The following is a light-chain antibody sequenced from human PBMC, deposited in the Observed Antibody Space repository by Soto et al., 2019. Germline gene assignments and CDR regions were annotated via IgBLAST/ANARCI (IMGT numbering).Light chain of an antibody. Sequence: QSVLTQPPSMSGAPGPRVTISCTGSSSNIGAGYDVHWYQQLPGRAPKLLIYGNTNRPSGVPDRFSGSKSGTSASLAITGLQAEDEADYYCLSFDSSLSVVFGGGTELTVL. J-gene: IGLJ2*01. CDR2: GNT. CDR1: SSNIGAGYD. V-gene: IGLV1-40*01. CDR3: LSFDSSLSVV.